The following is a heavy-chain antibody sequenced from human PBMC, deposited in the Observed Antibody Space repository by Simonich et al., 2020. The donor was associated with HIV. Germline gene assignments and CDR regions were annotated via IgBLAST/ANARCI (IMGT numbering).Heavy chain of an antibody. V-gene: IGHV4-39*01. CDR3: ARYYGGNTEVDY. Sequence: QLQLQESGPGLVKPSETLSLTCTVSGGSISSSSYYWAWIRQPPGKGLEWIGSIYYSGSTYYNPSLKGRVTISVDTSKNQFSLKLSSVTAADTAVYYCARYYGGNTEVDYWGQGTLVTVSS. CDR1: GGSISSSSYY. D-gene: IGHD3-10*01. CDR2: IYYSGST. J-gene: IGHJ4*02.